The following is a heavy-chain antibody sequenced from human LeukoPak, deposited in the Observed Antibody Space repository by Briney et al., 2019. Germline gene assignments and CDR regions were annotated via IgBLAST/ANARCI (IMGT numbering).Heavy chain of an antibody. J-gene: IGHJ4*02. D-gene: IGHD6-13*01. CDR2: IKQDGSEK. CDR1: GFTFSRYW. V-gene: IGHV3-7*01. CDR3: ARSAGSSGWYEGHYFDY. Sequence: AGGSLRLSCAASGFTFSRYWMSWVRQAPGKGLEWVANIKQDGSEKYYVDSVKGRFTISRDNAKISLYLQMSSLRAEDTAIYYCARSAGSSGWYEGHYFDYWGQGTLVTVSS.